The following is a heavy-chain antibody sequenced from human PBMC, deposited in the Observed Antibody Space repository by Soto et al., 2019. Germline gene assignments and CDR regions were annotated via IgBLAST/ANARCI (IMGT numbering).Heavy chain of an antibody. CDR3: AFGEESRYYYYGMDV. CDR1: GFTIGDYA. J-gene: IGHJ6*02. V-gene: IGHV3-49*03. CDR2: LRSKTFGGTP. D-gene: IGHD3-10*01. Sequence: PGGSLRLACRAAGFTIGDYAVSWFSKAPGKGLEWLGFLRSKTFGGTPEYADSVKGRFTISRDNAKNSLYLQMNSLRAEDTAVYYCAFGEESRYYYYGMDVWGQGTTVTVSS.